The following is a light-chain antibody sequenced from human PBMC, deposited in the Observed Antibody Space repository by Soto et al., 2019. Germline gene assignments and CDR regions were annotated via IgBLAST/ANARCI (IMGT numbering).Light chain of an antibody. CDR1: DSIGRY. Sequence: DIQMTQSPSSLSASVGDTVTINCRATDSIGRYLNWYQQKPGQAPRVLITAASTLESGVPSRFSGSGSGTDFTLTINNLQPEDFATYYCQRTYNSPWTFGHGTKVSIK. CDR3: QRTYNSPWT. CDR2: AAS. V-gene: IGKV1-39*01. J-gene: IGKJ3*01.